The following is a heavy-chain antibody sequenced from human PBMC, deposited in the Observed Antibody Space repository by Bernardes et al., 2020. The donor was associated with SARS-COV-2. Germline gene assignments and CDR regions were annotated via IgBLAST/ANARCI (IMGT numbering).Heavy chain of an antibody. CDR2: IYYSGST. V-gene: IGHV4-39*01. D-gene: IGHD3-3*01. Sequence: SETLSLTCTVSGGSISSSSNYWGWIRQPPGKGLEWIGSIYYSGSTYYNPSLKSRVTISVDTSKNQFSLKLSSVTAADTAVYYCSRPTIFGADGMDVWGQGTTVTVAS. J-gene: IGHJ6*02. CDR3: SRPTIFGADGMDV. CDR1: GGSISSSSNY.